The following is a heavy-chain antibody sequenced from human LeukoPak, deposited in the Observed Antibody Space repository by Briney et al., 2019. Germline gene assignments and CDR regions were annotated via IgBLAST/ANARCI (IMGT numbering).Heavy chain of an antibody. CDR2: INHSGST. CDR3: ARDLMTTVVKGDGY. V-gene: IGHV4-34*01. Sequence: PSETLSLTCAVYGGSFSGYYWSWIRQPPGKGLEWIGEINHSGSTNYNPSLKSRVTISVDTSKNQFSLKLSSVTAADTAVYYCARDLMTTVVKGDGYWGQGTLVTVSS. J-gene: IGHJ4*02. CDR1: GGSFSGYY. D-gene: IGHD4-23*01.